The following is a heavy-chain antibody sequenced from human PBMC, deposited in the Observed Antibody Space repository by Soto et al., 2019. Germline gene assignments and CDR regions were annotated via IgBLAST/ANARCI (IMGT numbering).Heavy chain of an antibody. Sequence: PSETLSLTCTVSGGSISSSDHHWAWIRQPPGKGLEWIGSIFYSGTTYYSPSLKSRVTISVDTPKNQFSLKLSSVTAADTAVYYCARDKITGLLDYWGQGTLVTVSS. CDR2: IFYSGTT. D-gene: IGHD3-10*01. CDR1: GGSISSSDHH. J-gene: IGHJ4*02. CDR3: ARDKITGLLDY. V-gene: IGHV4-39*02.